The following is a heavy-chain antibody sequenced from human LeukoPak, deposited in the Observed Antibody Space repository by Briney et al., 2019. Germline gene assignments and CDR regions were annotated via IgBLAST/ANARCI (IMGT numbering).Heavy chain of an antibody. CDR2: IIPIFGTA. CDR3: ARDGLRGVRGVSPGELDY. CDR1: GGTFSSYA. Sequence: ASVKVSCKASGGTFSSYAISWVRQAPGQGLEWMGGIIPIFGTANYEQKFQGRVTITTDESTSTAYMELSSLRSEDTAVYYCARDGLRGVRGVSPGELDYWGQGTLVTVSS. J-gene: IGHJ4*02. D-gene: IGHD3-10*01. V-gene: IGHV1-69*05.